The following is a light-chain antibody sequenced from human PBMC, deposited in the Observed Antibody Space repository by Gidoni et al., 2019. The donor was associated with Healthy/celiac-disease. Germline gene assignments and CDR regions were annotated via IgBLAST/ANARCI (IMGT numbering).Light chain of an antibody. J-gene: IGLJ2*01. V-gene: IGLV3-9*01. CDR3: QVWDSSPVV. Sequence: SSELTQPLSVSVALGQTARITCGGNNLGSKNVHWYQQKPGQAPVLVIYRDSNRPSGIPERFSGSNSGNTATLTISRAQAGDEADYYCQVWDSSPVVFGGGTKLTVL. CDR1: NLGSKN. CDR2: RDS.